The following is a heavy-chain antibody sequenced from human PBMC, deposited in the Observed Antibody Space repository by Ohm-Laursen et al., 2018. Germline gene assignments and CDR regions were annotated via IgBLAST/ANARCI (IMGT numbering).Heavy chain of an antibody. D-gene: IGHD6-13*01. CDR1: GFSFITYG. J-gene: IGHJ5*02. V-gene: IGHV3-30*18. Sequence: LSLTCAASGFSFITYGMHWVRQAPGKGLEWVAVISYDGSNKYYADSVKGRFTISRDNSKNTLYLQMNSLRAEDTAVYYCAKDRPRAAAAAPLMISWGQGTLVTVSS. CDR3: AKDRPRAAAAAPLMIS. CDR2: ISYDGSNK.